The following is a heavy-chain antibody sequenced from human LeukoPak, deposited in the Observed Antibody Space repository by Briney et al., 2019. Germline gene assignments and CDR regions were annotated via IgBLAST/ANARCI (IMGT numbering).Heavy chain of an antibody. D-gene: IGHD3-10*01. CDR3: ARDKQGTPLFNTETRLDY. CDR1: GFTFSSYS. CDR2: IKQDGSER. V-gene: IGHV3-7*01. J-gene: IGHJ4*02. Sequence: PGGSLRLSCAASGFTFSSYSMNWVRQAPGKGLEWVANIKQDGSERYYVDSVKGRFTISRDNAKNSLYLQMNSLRAEDTAVYYCARDKQGTPLFNTETRLDYWGRGTLVTVSS.